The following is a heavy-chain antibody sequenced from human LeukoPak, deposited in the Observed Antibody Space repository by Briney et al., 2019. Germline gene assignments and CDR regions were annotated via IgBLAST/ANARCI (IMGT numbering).Heavy chain of an antibody. CDR1: GGSFSGYY. D-gene: IGHD1-26*01. CDR2: INHSGST. Sequence: PSETLSLTCAVYGGSFSGYYWSWIRQPPGKGLEWIGEINHSGSTNYNPSLKSRVTISADTSKNQFSLKLSSVTAADTAVYYCARGEARFDYWGQGTLVTVSS. V-gene: IGHV4-34*01. J-gene: IGHJ4*02. CDR3: ARGEARFDY.